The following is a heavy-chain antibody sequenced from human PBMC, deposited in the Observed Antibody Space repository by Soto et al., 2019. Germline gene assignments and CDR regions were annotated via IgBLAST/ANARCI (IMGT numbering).Heavy chain of an antibody. CDR1: GASMNNYY. CDR3: ARLQFYDFWSGSVPMDV. CDR2: MLSNGFS. Sequence: SETLSLTCTVSGASMNNYYGSWVRQTPGKGLEWIGYMLSNGFSNYNSSLKSRVSISVDTSKNQFSLKLTSVTAADTALYFCARLQFYDFWSGSVPMDVWGQGTTVTVSS. D-gene: IGHD3-3*01. V-gene: IGHV4-59*01. J-gene: IGHJ6*02.